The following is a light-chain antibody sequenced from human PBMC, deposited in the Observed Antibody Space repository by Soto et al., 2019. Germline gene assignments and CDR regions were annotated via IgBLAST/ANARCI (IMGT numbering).Light chain of an antibody. Sequence: AIQMTQSPSSLSASVGDRVTITCRASQDIRHDLGWYQQKPGKPPKVLIYAASSLQSGVASRFSGSGSGTDFTLTITSLQPEDFATYYCLQDYSHPWTFGQGTTVEFK. J-gene: IGKJ1*01. V-gene: IGKV1-6*01. CDR1: QDIRHD. CDR2: AAS. CDR3: LQDYSHPWT.